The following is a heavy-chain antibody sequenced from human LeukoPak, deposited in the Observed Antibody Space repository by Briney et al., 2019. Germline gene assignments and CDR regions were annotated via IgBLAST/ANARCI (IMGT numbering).Heavy chain of an antibody. V-gene: IGHV3-53*01. CDR2: IYSGGST. CDR1: GFTVSSNY. D-gene: IGHD3/OR15-3a*01. CDR3: ARVIVDFCKDY. J-gene: IGHJ4*02. Sequence: GGSLRLSCAASGFTVSSNYMSWVRQAPGKGLEWVSVIYSGGSTYYADSVEGRFTISRDNSKNTLYLQMNSLRAEDTAVYYCARVIVDFCKDYWRQGTLVTVSS.